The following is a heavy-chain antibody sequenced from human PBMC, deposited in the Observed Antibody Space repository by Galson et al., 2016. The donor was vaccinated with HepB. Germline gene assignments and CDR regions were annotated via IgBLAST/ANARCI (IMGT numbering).Heavy chain of an antibody. Sequence: SLRLSCAASGSSFSAYSMNWVRQAPGKGLEWLSFISSRSTAVYYAGSVRGRFTVSRDDPKNSLFLQMNGLRAEDTAVYYCARDLVGSITALWGQGTLVTVSS. J-gene: IGHJ4*02. D-gene: IGHD1-26*01. CDR2: ISSRSTAV. V-gene: IGHV3-48*04. CDR3: ARDLVGSITAL. CDR1: GSSFSAYS.